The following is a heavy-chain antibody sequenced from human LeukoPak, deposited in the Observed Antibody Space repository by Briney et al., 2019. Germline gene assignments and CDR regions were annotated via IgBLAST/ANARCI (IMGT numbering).Heavy chain of an antibody. J-gene: IGHJ4*02. CDR2: ISSSSSYI. Sequence: GGSLRLSCAASGFTFSSYSMNWVRQAPGKGLEWVSSISSSSSYIYYADSVKGRFTISRDNAKNSLYLQMNSLRAEDTAVYYYARDKRLKGYDSARNFDYWGQGTLVTVSS. CDR1: GFTFSSYS. V-gene: IGHV3-21*01. CDR3: ARDKRLKGYDSARNFDY. D-gene: IGHD3-22*01.